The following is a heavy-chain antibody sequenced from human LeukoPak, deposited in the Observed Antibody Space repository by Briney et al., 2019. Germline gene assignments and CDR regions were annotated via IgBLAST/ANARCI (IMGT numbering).Heavy chain of an antibody. V-gene: IGHV3-53*01. CDR3: ARDDTYYYDSSSDGVGMDV. Sequence: GGSLRLSCAASGFTVSDNYMTWVRQAPGKGLECVSVIYSGGSTYYADSVKGRFTISRDNSQNTLYLQMNSLRAEDTAVYYCARDDTYYYDSSSDGVGMDVWGQGTTVTVSS. J-gene: IGHJ6*02. CDR1: GFTVSDNY. CDR2: IYSGGST. D-gene: IGHD3-22*01.